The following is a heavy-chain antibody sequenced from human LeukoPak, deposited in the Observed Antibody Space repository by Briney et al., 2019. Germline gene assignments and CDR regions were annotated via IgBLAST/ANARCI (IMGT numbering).Heavy chain of an antibody. D-gene: IGHD2-2*01. CDR2: ISAYNGNT. V-gene: IGHV1-18*04. Sequence: GASVKVSCKASGYTFTGYYMHWVRQAPGQGLEWMGWISAYNGNTNYAQKLQGRVTMTTDASTSTAYMELRSLRSDDTAVYYCARDPAYIVVVPAATNWFDPWGQGTLVTVSS. CDR1: GYTFTGYY. J-gene: IGHJ5*02. CDR3: ARDPAYIVVVPAATNWFDP.